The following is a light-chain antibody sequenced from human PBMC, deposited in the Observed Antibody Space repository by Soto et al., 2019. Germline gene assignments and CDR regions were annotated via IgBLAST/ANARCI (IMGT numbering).Light chain of an antibody. CDR3: QQYGSSPIT. V-gene: IGKV3-20*01. CDR1: QSVSSSY. Sequence: EIVLTQSPGTLSLSPGERATLSCRASQSVSSSYLAWYQQKPGQAPRLLIYGASSRATGIPDRFRGSKSGTDFTLTIRGLEAEDAALYYCQQYGSSPITFGQGTRLEIK. J-gene: IGKJ5*01. CDR2: GAS.